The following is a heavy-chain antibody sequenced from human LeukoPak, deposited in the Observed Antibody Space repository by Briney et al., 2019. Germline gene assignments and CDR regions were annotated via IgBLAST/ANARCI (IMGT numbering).Heavy chain of an antibody. CDR2: IKEDGTET. Sequence: GGSLRLSCAASGFMFSSNWMSWVRLAPGKGLEWVAYIKEDGTETYYVDSVKGRFTISRDNAKNSLYLQMNSLRVEDTAVYYCAKEGRSLQTYWGQGTLVTVSS. CDR3: AKEGRSLQTY. D-gene: IGHD4-11*01. V-gene: IGHV3-7*03. CDR1: GFMFSSNW. J-gene: IGHJ4*02.